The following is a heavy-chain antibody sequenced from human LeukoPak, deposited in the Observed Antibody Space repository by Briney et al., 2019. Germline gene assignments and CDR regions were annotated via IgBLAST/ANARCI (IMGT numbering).Heavy chain of an antibody. CDR2: ISSSGSTI. V-gene: IGHV3-48*03. CDR1: GFTFKNAW. J-gene: IGHJ6*04. Sequence: GESLRLSCAASGFTFKNAWMSWVRQAPGKGLEWVSYISSSGSTIYYADSVKGRFTISRDNAKNSLYLQMNSLRAEDTAVYYCAELGITMIGGVWGKGTTVTISS. D-gene: IGHD3-10*02. CDR3: AELGITMIGGV.